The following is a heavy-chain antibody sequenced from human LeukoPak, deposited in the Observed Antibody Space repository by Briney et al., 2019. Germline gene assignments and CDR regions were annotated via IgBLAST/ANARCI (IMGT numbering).Heavy chain of an antibody. Sequence: GGSLRLSCAVSGFPFSTFWMSWVRQAPGKGLEWVAVISYDGSNKYYADSVKGRFTISRDNSKNTLYLQMNSLRAEDTAVYYCALSSSWYGGFFDYWGQGTLVTVSS. CDR3: ALSSSWYGGFFDY. J-gene: IGHJ4*02. D-gene: IGHD6-13*01. CDR1: GFPFSTFW. CDR2: ISYDGSNK. V-gene: IGHV3-30*03.